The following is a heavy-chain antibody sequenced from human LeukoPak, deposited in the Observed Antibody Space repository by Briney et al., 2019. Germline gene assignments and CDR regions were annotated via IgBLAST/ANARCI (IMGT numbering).Heavy chain of an antibody. Sequence: SETLSLTCTVSGGSISSYYWSWIRQPPGKGLEWIGYIYYSGNTNYNPSLKSRVTISVDTSKNQFSLKLSSVTAADTAVYYCARAFKAVAGTNYYMDVWGKGTTVTVSS. D-gene: IGHD6-19*01. CDR1: GGSISSYY. CDR3: ARAFKAVAGTNYYMDV. V-gene: IGHV4-59*01. CDR2: IYYSGNT. J-gene: IGHJ6*03.